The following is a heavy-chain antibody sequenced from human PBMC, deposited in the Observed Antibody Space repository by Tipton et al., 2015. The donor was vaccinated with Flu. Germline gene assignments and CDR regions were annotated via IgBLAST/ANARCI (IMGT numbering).Heavy chain of an antibody. CDR2: INAYNGDT. CDR1: GYSFNNYG. J-gene: IGHJ4*02. Sequence: QLVQSGAEVKKPGASVKVSCQASGYSFNNYGMNWVRQAPGQGLEWLGWINAYNGDTVYIPRLQGRITMTRDTSTGTAYMELRSLTSADTAVYYCATDYESGTAGYWGQGTLVAVSS. D-gene: IGHD3-10*01. CDR3: ATDYESGTAGY. V-gene: IGHV1-18*01.